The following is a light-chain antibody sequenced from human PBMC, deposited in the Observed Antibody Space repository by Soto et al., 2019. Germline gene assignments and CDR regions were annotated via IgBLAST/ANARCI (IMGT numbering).Light chain of an antibody. CDR1: QSVSSSY. CDR3: QQYGRSLLT. CDR2: DAS. J-gene: IGKJ1*01. Sequence: EIVLTQSPGTLSLSPGERATLSCRASQSVSSSYLAWYQKQPGQAPRLLFYDASSTTTGIPDRFSGGGAGNDFPLTSSRLEHEDFALYYCQQYGRSLLTFGQGTKVEIK. V-gene: IGKV3-20*01.